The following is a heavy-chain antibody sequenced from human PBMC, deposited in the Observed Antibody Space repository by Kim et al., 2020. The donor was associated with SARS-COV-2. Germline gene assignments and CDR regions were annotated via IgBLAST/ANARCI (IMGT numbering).Heavy chain of an antibody. D-gene: IGHD6-13*01. CDR1: GYTFTSYG. J-gene: IGHJ5*02. Sequence: ASVKVSCKASGYTFTSYGISWVRQAPGQGLEWMGWISAYNGNTNYAQKLQGRVTMTTDTSTSTAYMELRSLRSDDTAVYYCARPYSSSWYLWFDPWGQGTLVTVSS. V-gene: IGHV1-18*04. CDR2: ISAYNGNT. CDR3: ARPYSSSWYLWFDP.